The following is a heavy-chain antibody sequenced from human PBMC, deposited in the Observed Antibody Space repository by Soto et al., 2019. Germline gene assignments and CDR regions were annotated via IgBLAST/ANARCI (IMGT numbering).Heavy chain of an antibody. CDR2: INPNSGGK. J-gene: IGHJ4*02. V-gene: IGHV1-2*04. D-gene: IGHD3-3*01. CDR3: ARWSVWQPFDY. Sequence: QVQLVQSGAEVKKPGASVKVSCKASGYTFTGYYMHWVRQAPGQGLEWMGWINPNSGGKNYAQKSQGWVTMTRDTSLSTAYMELSRLRSDDTAVYYCARWSVWQPFDYWGQGTLVTVSS. CDR1: GYTFTGYY.